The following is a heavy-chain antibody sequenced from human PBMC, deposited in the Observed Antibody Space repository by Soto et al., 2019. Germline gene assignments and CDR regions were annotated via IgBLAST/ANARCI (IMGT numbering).Heavy chain of an antibody. CDR1: GGSISSGGYY. CDR3: ARTASITMVRGVIIAYYYYYMDV. V-gene: IGHV4-31*03. J-gene: IGHJ6*03. Sequence: SETLSLTCTVSGGSISSGGYYWSWIRQHPGKGLEWIGYIYYSGSTYYNPSLKSRVTISVDTSKNQFSLKLSSVTAADTAVYYCARTASITMVRGVIIAYYYYYMDVWGKGTTVTVSS. D-gene: IGHD3-10*01. CDR2: IYYSGST.